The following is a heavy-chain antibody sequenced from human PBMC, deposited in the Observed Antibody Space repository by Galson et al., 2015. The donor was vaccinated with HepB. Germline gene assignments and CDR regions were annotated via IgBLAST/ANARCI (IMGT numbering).Heavy chain of an antibody. J-gene: IGHJ4*02. D-gene: IGHD3-3*01. V-gene: IGHV1-2*06. Sequence: SVKVSCKASGYTFTDFYIHWVRQAPGQGIQWMGRINPNSGDTNYAQKFQGRVTMTRATSISTAYMELSSLTSDDTAVYYCARASEWRHLAHFDYWGQGTLVTVSS. CDR1: GYTFTDFY. CDR2: INPNSGDT. CDR3: ARASEWRHLAHFDY.